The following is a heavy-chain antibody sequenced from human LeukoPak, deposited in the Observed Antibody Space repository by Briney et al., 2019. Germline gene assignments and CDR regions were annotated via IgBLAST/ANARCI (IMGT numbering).Heavy chain of an antibody. D-gene: IGHD4-17*01. CDR2: INTYDGKT. V-gene: IGHV1-18*01. CDR1: GYSFVLYG. CDR3: ARDEDYGIFVNIDY. J-gene: IGHJ4*02. Sequence: GASVKVSCKASGYSFVLYGISWMRQAPGQGPEWVGWINTYDGKTNYAQKFQDRVTVTMDKASTTAYIELRSLRSDDTAVYYCARDEDYGIFVNIDYWGQGTLVTVSS.